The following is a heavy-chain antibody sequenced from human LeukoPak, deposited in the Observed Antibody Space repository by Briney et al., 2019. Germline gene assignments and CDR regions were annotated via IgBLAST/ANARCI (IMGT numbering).Heavy chain of an antibody. Sequence: KASETLSLTCTVSGGSISSGDYYWSWIRQPPGKGLEWIGYIYYSGSTNYNPSLKSRVTISVDTSKNQFSLKLSSVTAADTAVYYCARAAAYYGSGSYGYWGQGTLVTVSS. CDR3: ARAAAYYGSGSYGY. J-gene: IGHJ4*02. D-gene: IGHD3-10*01. CDR2: IYYSGST. V-gene: IGHV4-30-4*08. CDR1: GGSISSGDYY.